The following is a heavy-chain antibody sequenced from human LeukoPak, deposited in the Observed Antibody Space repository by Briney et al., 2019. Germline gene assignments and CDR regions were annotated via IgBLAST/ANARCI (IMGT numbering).Heavy chain of an antibody. CDR3: VRRGPNNSGLDY. CDR1: GFTFSSYS. CDR2: ITSTSSYI. J-gene: IGHJ4*02. Sequence: PGGSLGLSCAASGFTFSSYSFNWVRQAPGKGLEWVASITSTSSYIYYADSVQGRFAVSRDNAKNLLYLQMNSLRAEDTAVFYCVRRGPNNSGLDYWGQGTLVTVSS. D-gene: IGHD5-12*01. V-gene: IGHV3-21*01.